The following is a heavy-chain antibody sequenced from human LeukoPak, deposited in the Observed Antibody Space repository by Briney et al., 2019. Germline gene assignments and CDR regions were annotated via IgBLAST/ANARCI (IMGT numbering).Heavy chain of an antibody. Sequence: PSETLSLTCTVSGGSISSGAYYWSWIRQPPGKGLEWIGYIYYSGSTYYNPSLKSRVTISVDTSKNQFSLKLSSVTAADTAVYYCARGSYYYDSSGYLDHFDYWGQGTLVTVSS. V-gene: IGHV4-30-4*08. CDR1: GGSISSGAYY. CDR2: IYYSGST. CDR3: ARGSYYYDSSGYLDHFDY. J-gene: IGHJ4*02. D-gene: IGHD3-22*01.